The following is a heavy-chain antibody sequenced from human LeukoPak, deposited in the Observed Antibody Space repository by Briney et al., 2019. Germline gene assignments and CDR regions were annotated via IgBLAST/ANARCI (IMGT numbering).Heavy chain of an antibody. CDR3: ARVYCGGDCFSAEYFQH. CDR1: GGTFSSCA. D-gene: IGHD2-21*02. V-gene: IGHV1-69*04. CDR2: IIPILGIA. Sequence: ASVKVSCKASGGTFSSCAISWVRQAPGQGLELMGRIIPILGIANYAQKFQGRVTITADKSTSTAYMELSSLRSEDTAVYYCARVYCGGDCFSAEYFQHWGQGTLVTVSS. J-gene: IGHJ1*01.